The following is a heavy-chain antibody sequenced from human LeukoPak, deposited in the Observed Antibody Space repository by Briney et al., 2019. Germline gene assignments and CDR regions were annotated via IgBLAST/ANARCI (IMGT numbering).Heavy chain of an antibody. CDR3: AREWVVGATLTFDY. V-gene: IGHV3-21*01. CDR1: GFTFSSYS. Sequence: GGSLRLSCAASGFTFSSYSMNWVRQAPGKGLEWVSSISSSSSYIYYADSVKGRFTISRDNAKNSLYLQMNSLRAEDTAVHYCAREWVVGATLTFDYWGQGTLVTVSS. CDR2: ISSSSSYI. D-gene: IGHD1-26*01. J-gene: IGHJ4*02.